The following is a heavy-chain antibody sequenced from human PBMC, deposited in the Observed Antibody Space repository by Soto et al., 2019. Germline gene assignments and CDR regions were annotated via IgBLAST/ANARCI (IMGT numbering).Heavy chain of an antibody. Sequence: EVQLLESGGRLVQPGGSLRLSCAASGFTFSTYAMSWVRQAPGTGLEWVSAISGSGGSTYYADSVKSRFTISRDNSKNTLYLQMNSLRAGDPSVYYCAKVLGELALDYWRQGTLVTVSS. D-gene: IGHD3-10*01. CDR3: AKVLGELALDY. J-gene: IGHJ4*02. CDR2: ISGSGGST. CDR1: GFTFSTYA. V-gene: IGHV3-23*01.